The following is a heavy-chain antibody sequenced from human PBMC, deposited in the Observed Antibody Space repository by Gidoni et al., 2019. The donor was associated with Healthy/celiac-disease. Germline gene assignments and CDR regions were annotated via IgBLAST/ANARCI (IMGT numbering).Heavy chain of an antibody. CDR2: INPNSGGT. J-gene: IGHJ5*02. D-gene: IGHD2-15*01. Sequence: QVQLVQSGAEVKKPGASVQVSCKASGYTFTGYLLQWVRQAPGQGLKWMGWINPNSGGTNYAQKFQGRVTMTRDTSISTAYMELSRLRSDDTAVYYCARDGGYCSGGSCYSYNWFDPWGQGTLVTVSS. V-gene: IGHV1-2*02. CDR1: GYTFTGYL. CDR3: ARDGGYCSGGSCYSYNWFDP.